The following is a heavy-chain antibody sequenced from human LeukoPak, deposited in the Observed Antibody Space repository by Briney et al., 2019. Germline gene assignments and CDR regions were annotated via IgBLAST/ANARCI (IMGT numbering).Heavy chain of an antibody. V-gene: IGHV4-39*07. CDR2: IYYSGNT. Sequence: SETLSLTCTVSGGSINSSSYYWGWIRQPPGKGLDWIGSIYYSGNTYYNPSLKSRVTISIDTSKNQFSLKLRSVTAADTAVYYCARISSSNWYNERGAFDVWGQGTMVTVSS. CDR3: ARISSSNWYNERGAFDV. J-gene: IGHJ3*01. CDR1: GGSINSSSYY. D-gene: IGHD6-13*01.